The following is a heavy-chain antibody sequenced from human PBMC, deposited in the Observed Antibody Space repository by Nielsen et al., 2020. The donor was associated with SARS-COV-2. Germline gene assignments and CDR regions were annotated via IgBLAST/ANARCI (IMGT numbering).Heavy chain of an antibody. J-gene: IGHJ2*01. D-gene: IGHD1-14*01. CDR3: ARGGTTGYFDL. CDR2: ISSSSSYT. Sequence: GESLKISCAASGFTFDDYDMSWIRQAPGKGLEWVSYISSSSSYTNYADSVKGRFTISRDNAKNSLYLQMNSLRAEDTAVYYCARGGTTGYFDLWGRGTLVTVSS. CDR1: GFTFDDYD. V-gene: IGHV3-11*05.